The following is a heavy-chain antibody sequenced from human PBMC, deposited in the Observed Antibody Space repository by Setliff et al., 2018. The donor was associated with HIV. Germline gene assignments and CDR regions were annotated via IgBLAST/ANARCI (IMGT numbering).Heavy chain of an antibody. V-gene: IGHV4-31*03. D-gene: IGHD3-9*01. CDR1: GDSISSGGYY. CDR3: ARDPADIRTFDY. Sequence: PSETLSLTCTVSGDSISSGGYYWNWIRQLPGKGLEWIGNMYYSGSTSYNPSLKSRLTKSVDTSKNQFSLKLTSVTAADTAVYYCARDPADIRTFDYWGQGTLVTVSS. CDR2: MYYSGST. J-gene: IGHJ4*02.